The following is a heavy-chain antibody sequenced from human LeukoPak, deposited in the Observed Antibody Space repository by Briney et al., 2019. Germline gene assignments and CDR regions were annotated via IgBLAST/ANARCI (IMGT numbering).Heavy chain of an antibody. J-gene: IGHJ6*03. CDR1: GFTFSSYA. Sequence: GGSLRLSCAASGFTFSSYAMSWARQAPGKGLEWVSAIYGGGEGTYYADSVKGRFTVSRDNSKNTLYLQMDGLRAEDTAVYYCAKMAGMTRQVYYMDVWGKGATVTVSS. CDR2: IYGGGEGT. V-gene: IGHV3-23*01. D-gene: IGHD1-1*01. CDR3: AKMAGMTRQVYYMDV.